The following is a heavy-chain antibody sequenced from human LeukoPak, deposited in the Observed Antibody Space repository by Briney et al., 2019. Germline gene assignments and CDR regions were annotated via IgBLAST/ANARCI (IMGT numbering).Heavy chain of an antibody. CDR2: IYYSGST. CDR1: GGSISSGDYY. J-gene: IGHJ4*02. V-gene: IGHV4-30-4*01. CDR3: ARAVMVRGVVVSFHY. D-gene: IGHD3-10*01. Sequence: SETLSLICTVSGGSISSGDYYWTWIRQPPGKGLEWIGYIYYSGSTYYNPSLKSRVTISVDTSKNQFSLKLSSVTAADTAVYYCARAVMVRGVVVSFHYWGQGTLVTVSA.